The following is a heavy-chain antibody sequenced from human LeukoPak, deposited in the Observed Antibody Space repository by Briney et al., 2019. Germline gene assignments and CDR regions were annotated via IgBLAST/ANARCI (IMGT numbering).Heavy chain of an antibody. Sequence: SQTLSLTCAISGDSVSSNSAAWNWIRQSPSRGLEWLGRTYYRSKWYNDYAVSVKSRITINPDTSKNQFSLQLNSVTPEDTAVYYCSRGKWELLSHYWCFDLWGRGTLVTVSS. D-gene: IGHD1-26*01. J-gene: IGHJ2*01. CDR1: GDSVSSNSAA. V-gene: IGHV6-1*01. CDR3: SRGKWELLSHYWCFDL. CDR2: TYYRSKWYN.